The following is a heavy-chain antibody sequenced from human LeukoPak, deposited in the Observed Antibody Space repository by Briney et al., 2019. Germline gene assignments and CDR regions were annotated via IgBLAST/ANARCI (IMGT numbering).Heavy chain of an antibody. CDR3: AKGKNVWGSYDY. CDR1: GFTFSSYA. Sequence: GGSLRLSCAAPGFTFSSYAMSWVRQAPGKGLEWVSAISGSGGSAYYADSVKGRFTISRDNSKNTLYLQMNSLRAEDTAVYYCAKGKNVWGSYDYWGQGTLVTVSS. CDR2: ISGSGGSA. D-gene: IGHD3-16*01. J-gene: IGHJ4*02. V-gene: IGHV3-23*01.